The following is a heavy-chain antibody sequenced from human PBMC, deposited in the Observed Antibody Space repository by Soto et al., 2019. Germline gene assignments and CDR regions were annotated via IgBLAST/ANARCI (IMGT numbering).Heavy chain of an antibody. D-gene: IGHD2-2*01. CDR3: ARAVGYCSSTSCYRGGYNWFDP. V-gene: IGHV3-33*01. J-gene: IGHJ5*02. CDR1: GFTFSSYG. Sequence: GGSLRLSCAASGFTFSSYGMHWVRQAPGKGLEWVAVIWYDGSNKYYADSVKGRFTISRDNSKNTLYLQMNSLRAEDTAVYYCARAVGYCSSTSCYRGGYNWFDPWGQGTMVTVYS. CDR2: IWYDGSNK.